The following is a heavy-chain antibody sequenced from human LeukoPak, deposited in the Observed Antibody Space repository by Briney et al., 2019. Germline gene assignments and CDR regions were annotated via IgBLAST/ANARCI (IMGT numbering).Heavy chain of an antibody. CDR1: GFTFSNYW. CDR3: ARMSSSGYFL. V-gene: IGHV3-7*01. Sequence: GGSLRLSCAASGFTFSNYWMSWVRQAPGKGLEWVANIKQDGSVKYFVDSTRGRFTISRDNAKKSLYLQMNSLRAEDTAVYYCARMSSSGYFLWGQGALVTVSS. D-gene: IGHD3-22*01. CDR2: IKQDGSVK. J-gene: IGHJ4*02.